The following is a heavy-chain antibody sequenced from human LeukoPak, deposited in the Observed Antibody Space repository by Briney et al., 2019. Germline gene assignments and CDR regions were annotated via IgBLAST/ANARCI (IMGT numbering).Heavy chain of an antibody. CDR1: GGSISSYY. V-gene: IGHV4-59*01. CDR3: ARAHEAVGDY. D-gene: IGHD6-19*01. J-gene: IGHJ4*02. Sequence: PPETLSLTCTVSGGSISSYYWSWIRQPPGKGLEWIGYIYYSGSTNYNPSLKSRVTISVDTSKNQFSLKLSSVTAADTAVYYCARAHEAVGDYWGQGTLVTVSS. CDR2: IYYSGST.